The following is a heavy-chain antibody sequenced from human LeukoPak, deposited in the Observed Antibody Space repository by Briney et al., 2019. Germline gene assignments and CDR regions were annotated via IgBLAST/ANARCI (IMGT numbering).Heavy chain of an antibody. Sequence: SVKVSCKASGGTFSSYAISWVRQAPGQGLEWMGGIIPIFGTANYAQKFQGRVTITADKSTSTAYMELRSLRSDDTAVYYCARSVLRYFDWLLSQASYYYYMDVWGKGTTVTVSS. V-gene: IGHV1-69*06. CDR3: ARSVLRYFDWLLSQASYYYYMDV. CDR2: IIPIFGTA. J-gene: IGHJ6*03. CDR1: GGTFSSYA. D-gene: IGHD3-9*01.